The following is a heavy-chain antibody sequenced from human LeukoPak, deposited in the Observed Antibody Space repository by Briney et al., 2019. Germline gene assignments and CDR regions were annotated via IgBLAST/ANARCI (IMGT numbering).Heavy chain of an antibody. J-gene: IGHJ6*04. CDR1: GFTFSSYE. CDR2: ISRSGSTI. CDR3: AELGITMIGGV. Sequence: GGSLRLSCAASGFTFSSYEMNWVRQAPGKGLERVSYISRSGSTIYYADSVKGRYTISRDNAKNSLYLQMNSLRAEDTVVYYCAELGITMIGGVWGKGTTVTISS. V-gene: IGHV3-48*03. D-gene: IGHD3-10*02.